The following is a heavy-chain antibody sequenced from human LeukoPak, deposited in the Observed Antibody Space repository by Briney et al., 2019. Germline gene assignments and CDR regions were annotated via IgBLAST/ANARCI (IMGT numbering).Heavy chain of an antibody. D-gene: IGHD4-17*01. Sequence: TSETLSLTCTVSGGSISSYHWSWIRQPPGKGLEWIGYIYDSGSTNYNPSLKSRVTISVDTSKNQFSLKLSSVTAADTAVYYCARHGRDYGRYYGMDVWGQGTTVTVPS. V-gene: IGHV4-59*08. J-gene: IGHJ6*02. CDR2: IYDSGST. CDR3: ARHGRDYGRYYGMDV. CDR1: GGSISSYH.